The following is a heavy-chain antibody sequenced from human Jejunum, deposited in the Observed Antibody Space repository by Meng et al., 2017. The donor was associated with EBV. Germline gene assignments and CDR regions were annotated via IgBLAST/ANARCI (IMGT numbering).Heavy chain of an antibody. CDR3: ARGNHGPDY. D-gene: IGHD1-14*01. J-gene: IGHJ4*02. Sequence: VQLGGSGGGLVQRGGSRRLSCAASGFSFSGYWMEWVRQAPGKGLVWVSRIDSDGSNTNYADSVKGRFTISRDNAKNTLYLQMNSLRPEDTAVYYCARGNHGPDYWGQGTLVTVSS. CDR1: GFSFSGYW. CDR2: IDSDGSNT. V-gene: IGHV3-74*01.